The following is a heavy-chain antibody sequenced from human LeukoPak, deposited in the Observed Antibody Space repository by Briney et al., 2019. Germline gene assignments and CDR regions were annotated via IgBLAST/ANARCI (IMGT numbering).Heavy chain of an antibody. CDR1: GFTFSSYS. CDR2: ISSSSSYI. J-gene: IGHJ5*02. CDR3: AKDRRSGGWYVGPDWFDP. Sequence: GGSLRLSCAASGFTFSSYSMNWVRQAPGKGLEWVSSISSSSSYIYYADSVKGRFTISRDNAKNSLYLQMNSLRAEDTAVYYCAKDRRSGGWYVGPDWFDPWGQGTLVTVSS. D-gene: IGHD6-19*01. V-gene: IGHV3-21*04.